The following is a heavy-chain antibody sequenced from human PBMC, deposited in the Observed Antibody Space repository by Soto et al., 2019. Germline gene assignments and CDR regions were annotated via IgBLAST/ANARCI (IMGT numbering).Heavy chain of an antibody. Sequence: GGSLRLSCAASGFTFSSYGMHWVRQAPGKGLEWVAVISYDGSNKYYADSVKGRFTISRDNSKNTLYLQMNSLRAEDTAVYYCAKEGWELSQEGAFDIWGQGTMVTVSS. D-gene: IGHD1-26*01. CDR3: AKEGWELSQEGAFDI. J-gene: IGHJ3*02. CDR1: GFTFSSYG. V-gene: IGHV3-30*18. CDR2: ISYDGSNK.